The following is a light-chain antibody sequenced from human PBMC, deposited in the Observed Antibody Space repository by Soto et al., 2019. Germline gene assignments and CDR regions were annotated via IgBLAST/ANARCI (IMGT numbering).Light chain of an antibody. J-gene: IGKJ4*01. CDR2: DAS. CDR3: QQRSNWPT. V-gene: IGKV3-11*01. Sequence: EIVLTQSPATLSLSPGERATLSCRASQSVSSYLAWYQQKPGQAPRLLIYDASNRATGIPARFSGSGSGTAFTRTISSLEPEDFAVYYCQQRSNWPTFGGGTKVEIK. CDR1: QSVSSY.